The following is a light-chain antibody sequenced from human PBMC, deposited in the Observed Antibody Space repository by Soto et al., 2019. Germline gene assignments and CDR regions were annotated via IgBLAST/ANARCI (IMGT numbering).Light chain of an antibody. CDR2: GAS. V-gene: IGKV3-15*01. Sequence: EIVMTQSPATLSVSPGERATLSCRASQSVSSNLVWYQQKPGQAPRLLIYGASTRATGIPARFSGSRSGTEFTLTISSLQSEDFAVYYCQQYNNWPPWTFGQGTKLEIK. CDR1: QSVSSN. CDR3: QQYNNWPPWT. J-gene: IGKJ2*02.